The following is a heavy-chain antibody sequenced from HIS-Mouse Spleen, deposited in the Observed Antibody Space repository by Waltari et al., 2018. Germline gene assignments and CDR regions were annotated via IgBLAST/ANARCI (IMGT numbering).Heavy chain of an antibody. Sequence: QLQLQESGPGLVKPSETLSLTCTVSGGSISSSSYYCGWIRQPPGKGLEWIGSINYRGHTSYNPSLKSRVTISVDTSKNQFSLKLSSVTAADTAVYYCAGLTAAGTYWGQGTLVTVSS. J-gene: IGHJ4*02. D-gene: IGHD6-13*01. V-gene: IGHV4-39*07. CDR2: INYRGHT. CDR3: AGLTAAGTY. CDR1: GGSISSSSYY.